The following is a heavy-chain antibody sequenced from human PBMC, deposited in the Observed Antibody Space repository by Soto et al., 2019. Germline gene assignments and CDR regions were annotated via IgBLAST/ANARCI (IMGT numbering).Heavy chain of an antibody. J-gene: IGHJ4*02. CDR3: AFPAIAAAVKTGFDY. D-gene: IGHD6-13*01. V-gene: IGHV3-23*01. CDR1: GFTFNNYA. Sequence: EVQLLESGGGLVQPGGSLRLSCAASGFTFNNYAMSWVRQAPGKGLEWVSAISGSGGSTNFADSVKGRCTISRDNSXXPAYLQMNSLRAEDTAIYYCAFPAIAAAVKTGFDYWGQGTLVTVSS. CDR2: ISGSGGST.